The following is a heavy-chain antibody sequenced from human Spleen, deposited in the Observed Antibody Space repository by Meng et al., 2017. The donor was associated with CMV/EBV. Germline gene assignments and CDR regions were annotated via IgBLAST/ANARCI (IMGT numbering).Heavy chain of an antibody. V-gene: IGHV3-23*01. CDR1: GFTFSNYA. CDR2: ITASGGST. J-gene: IGHJ4*02. CDR3: AKAFSSSWYREYYDY. Sequence: GESLKISCAASGFTFSNYALSWVRHTPGKGLEWVSAITASGGSTYHADSVEGRFTISRDNSKNTLYLQLNSLRVEDTAVYYCAKAFSSSWYREYYDYWGQGTLVTVSS. D-gene: IGHD6-13*01.